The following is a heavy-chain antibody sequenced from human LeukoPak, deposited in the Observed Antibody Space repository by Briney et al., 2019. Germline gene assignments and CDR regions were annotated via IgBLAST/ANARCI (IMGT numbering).Heavy chain of an antibody. CDR3: AKEMAYDFWSGQFDY. CDR1: GFTFSRYA. CDR2: MSGRGDRT. D-gene: IGHD3-3*01. Sequence: TGGSLRLSCAASGFTFSRYAINWVRQAPGKGLECVSGMSGRGDRTFYADSVKGRFIISRDSSTNTQYLQMNSLRAEDTAVYYCAKEMAYDFWSGQFDYWGQGILVTVSS. V-gene: IGHV3-23*01. J-gene: IGHJ4*02.